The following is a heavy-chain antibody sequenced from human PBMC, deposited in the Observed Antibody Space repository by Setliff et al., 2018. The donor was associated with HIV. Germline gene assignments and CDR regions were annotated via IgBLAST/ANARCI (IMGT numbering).Heavy chain of an antibody. CDR1: GDSINSGFYY. D-gene: IGHD4-17*01. V-gene: IGHV4-61*02. Sequence: KSSETLSLTCTVSGDSINSGFYYWSWIRQPAGRGLEWIGRISTSGITNYNPSLKSRVTISVDTSKNQFSLRVRSVTAVVTAVYYCARLGMTTVGIGDVFDIWGQGTMVTVSS. J-gene: IGHJ3*02. CDR2: ISTSGIT. CDR3: ARLGMTTVGIGDVFDI.